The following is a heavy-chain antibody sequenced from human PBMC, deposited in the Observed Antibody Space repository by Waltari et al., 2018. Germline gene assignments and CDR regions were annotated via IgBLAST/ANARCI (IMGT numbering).Heavy chain of an antibody. D-gene: IGHD4-17*01. CDR1: GFTFSTYG. V-gene: IGHV3-33*05. CDR2: ILYDESKK. CDR3: ARDRDGDGYFDY. J-gene: IGHJ4*02. Sequence: QVQLVESGGGVVQPGRSLRLSCAASGFTFSTYGMYWVRPAPGKGLEWVAVILYDESKKYYADPVKGRFTISRDNSKNTLYLQMNSLRAEDTAMYYCARDRDGDGYFDYWGQGTLVTVSS.